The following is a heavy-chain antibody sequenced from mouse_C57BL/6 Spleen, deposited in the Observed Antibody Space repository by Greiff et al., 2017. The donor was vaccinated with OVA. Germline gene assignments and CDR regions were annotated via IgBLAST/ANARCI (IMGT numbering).Heavy chain of an antibody. CDR1: GYAFSSSW. V-gene: IGHV1-82*01. D-gene: IGHD4-1*01. CDR2: IYPGDGDT. CDR3: ARTAGTTNIDY. Sequence: VKLQESGPELVKPGASVKISCKASGYAFSSSWMNWVKQRPGKGLEWIGRIYPGDGDTNYNGKFKGKATLTADKSSSTAYMQLSSLTSEDSAVYFCARTAGTTNIDYWGQGTTLTVSS. J-gene: IGHJ2*01.